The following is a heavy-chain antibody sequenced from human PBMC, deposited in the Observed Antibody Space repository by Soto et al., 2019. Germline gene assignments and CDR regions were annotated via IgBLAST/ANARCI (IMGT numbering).Heavy chain of an antibody. CDR3: AHGNVDTAMVEYYFDY. J-gene: IGHJ4*02. V-gene: IGHV2-5*02. CDR2: IYWDDDK. CDR1: GFSLSTSGVG. Sequence: SGPTLVNPTQTLTLTCTFSGFSLSTSGVGVGWIRQPPGKALEWLALIYWDDDKRYSPSLKSRLTITKDTSKNQVVLTMTNMDPVDTATYYCAHGNVDTAMVEYYFDYWGQGTLVTVSS. D-gene: IGHD5-18*01.